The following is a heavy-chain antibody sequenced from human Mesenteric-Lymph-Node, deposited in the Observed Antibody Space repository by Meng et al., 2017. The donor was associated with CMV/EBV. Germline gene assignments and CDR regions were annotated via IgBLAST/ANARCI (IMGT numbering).Heavy chain of an antibody. V-gene: IGHV4-4*02. J-gene: IGHJ4*02. Sequence: SETLSLTCAVSGGSISSSNWWSWVRQPPGKGLEWIGEIYHSGSTNYNPSLKSRVTISVDKSKNQFSLKLSSVTAADTAVYYCARVSLEMATTYYFDYWGQGTLVTVSS. CDR3: ARVSLEMATTYYFDY. D-gene: IGHD5-24*01. CDR2: IYHSGST. CDR1: GGSISSSNW.